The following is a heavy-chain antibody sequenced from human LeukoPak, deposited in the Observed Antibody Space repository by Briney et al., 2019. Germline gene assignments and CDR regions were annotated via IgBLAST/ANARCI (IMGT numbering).Heavy chain of an antibody. V-gene: IGHV1-3*01. CDR1: GYTFTSYA. Sequence: GASVKVSRKASGYTFTSYAMHWVRQAPGQRLEWMGWINAGNGNTKYSQKFQGRVTITRDTSASTAYMELSSLRSEDTAVYYCARYCSSTSCYDAFDIWGQGTMVTVSS. CDR3: ARYCSSTSCYDAFDI. CDR2: INAGNGNT. D-gene: IGHD2-2*01. J-gene: IGHJ3*02.